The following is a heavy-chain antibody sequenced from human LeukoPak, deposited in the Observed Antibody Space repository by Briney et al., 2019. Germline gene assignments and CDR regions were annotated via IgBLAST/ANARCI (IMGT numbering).Heavy chain of an antibody. V-gene: IGHV3-21*01. CDR1: GFTFSSYS. CDR2: ISSSSSYI. D-gene: IGHD3-10*01. J-gene: IGHJ4*02. CDR3: ARDGLPGSMVRGVRPFDY. Sequence: GGSLRLSCAASGFTFSSYSMNWVRQAPGKGLEWVSSISSSSSYIYYADSVKGRFIISRDNAKNSLYLQMNSLRAEDTAVYYCARDGLPGSMVRGVRPFDYWGQGTLVTVSS.